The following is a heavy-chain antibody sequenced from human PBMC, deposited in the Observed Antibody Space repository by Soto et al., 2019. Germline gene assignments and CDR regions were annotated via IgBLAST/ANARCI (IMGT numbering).Heavy chain of an antibody. CDR1: GGSISSYY. J-gene: IGHJ5*02. Sequence: SETLSLTCTVSGGSISSYYWSWIRQPPGKGLEWIGYIYYSGSTNYNPSLKSRVTISVDTSKNQFSLKLSSVTAADTAVYYCARRLHTNWFDPWGQGTLVTVSS. D-gene: IGHD4-4*01. CDR2: IYYSGST. V-gene: IGHV4-59*08. CDR3: ARRLHTNWFDP.